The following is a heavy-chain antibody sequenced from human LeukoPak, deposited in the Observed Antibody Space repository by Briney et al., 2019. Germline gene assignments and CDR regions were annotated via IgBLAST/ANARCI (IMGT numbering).Heavy chain of an antibody. CDR2: ISGSGGST. CDR3: AKYSGSYLFDY. CDR1: GLTLSKYA. J-gene: IGHJ4*02. D-gene: IGHD1-26*01. V-gene: IGHV3-23*01. Sequence: PGGSLRLSCAASGLTLSKYAMTWVRQAPGKGLEWVSGISGSGGSTYYADSVKGRFTISRDNSKNTVYLQMNSLRAEDTAVYYCAKYSGSYLFDYWGQGTLVTVSS.